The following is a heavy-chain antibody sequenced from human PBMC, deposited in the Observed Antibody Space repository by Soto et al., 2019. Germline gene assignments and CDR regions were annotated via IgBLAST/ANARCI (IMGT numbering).Heavy chain of an antibody. CDR2: ISAHNGNT. Sequence: QVHLVQSGAEVKKPGASVKVSCRGSGYAFTTYGITWVRQAPGQGLEWMGWISAHNGNTNYAQKLQGRITVTRDTSTSTAYMELRSLRSDDTAVYYCARGRYGDYWGQGALVTVSS. CDR1: GYAFTTYG. D-gene: IGHD1-1*01. V-gene: IGHV1-18*01. J-gene: IGHJ4*02. CDR3: ARGRYGDY.